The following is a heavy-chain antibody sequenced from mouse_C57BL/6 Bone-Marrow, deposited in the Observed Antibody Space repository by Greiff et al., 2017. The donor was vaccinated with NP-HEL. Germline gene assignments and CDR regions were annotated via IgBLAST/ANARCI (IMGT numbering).Heavy chain of an antibody. Sequence: ESGPGLVKPSQSLSLTCSVTGYSITSGYYWNWIRQFPGNKLEWMGYISYDGSNNYNPSLKNRISITRDTSKNQFFLKLNSVTTEDTATYYCARALNYRDYYWGQGTSVTVSS. CDR2: ISYDGSN. D-gene: IGHD2-13*01. CDR1: GYSITSGYY. J-gene: IGHJ4*01. CDR3: ARALNYRDYY. V-gene: IGHV3-6*01.